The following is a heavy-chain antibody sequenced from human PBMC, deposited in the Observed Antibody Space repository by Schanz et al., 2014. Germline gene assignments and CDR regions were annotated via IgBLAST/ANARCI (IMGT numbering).Heavy chain of an antibody. Sequence: QVQLQESGPGLVKPSQTLSLTCTVSGASISSGGYYWDWIRLLPGKGLEWIGFIYYRGNTYYNPSLKSRVSISLDPSKTQFFLNLNSLTAADTAVYYCARDPEPGWFDPWGQGTLVTVSS. CDR2: IYYRGNT. V-gene: IGHV4-31*03. D-gene: IGHD1-26*01. J-gene: IGHJ5*02. CDR3: ARDPEPGWFDP. CDR1: GASISSGGYY.